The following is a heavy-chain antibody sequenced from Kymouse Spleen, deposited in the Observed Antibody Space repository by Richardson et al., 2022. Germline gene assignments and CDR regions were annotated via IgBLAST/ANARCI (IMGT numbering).Heavy chain of an antibody. V-gene: IGHV3-23*04. J-gene: IGHJ6*02. CDR2: ISGSGGST. D-gene: IGHD1-7*01. Sequence: EVQLVESGGGLVQPGGSLRLSCAASGFTFSSYAMSWVRQAPGKGLEWVSAISGSGGSTYYADSVKGRFTISRDNSKNTLYLQMNSLRAEDTAVYYCAKDRTGTLYYYYGMDVWGQGTTVTVSS. CDR1: GFTFSSYA. CDR3: AKDRTGTLYYYYGMDV.